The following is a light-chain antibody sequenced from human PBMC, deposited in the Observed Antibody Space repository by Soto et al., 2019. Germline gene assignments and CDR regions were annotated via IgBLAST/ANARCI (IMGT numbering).Light chain of an antibody. CDR3: QHYNGYPYT. J-gene: IGKJ2*01. CDR1: QSIDNW. V-gene: IGKV1-5*01. Sequence: DIQMTQSPSPLSASIGDRVTITCRASQSIDNWLAWYQQKPGKAPQLLIYDASRVKTGVPSRFTASGSGTEFTHTINTLQADDSATYFCQHYNGYPYTFGPGTKVEIK. CDR2: DAS.